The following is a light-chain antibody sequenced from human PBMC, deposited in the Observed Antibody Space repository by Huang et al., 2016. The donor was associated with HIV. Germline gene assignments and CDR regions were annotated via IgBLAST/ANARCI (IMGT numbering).Light chain of an antibody. CDR3: QQFSSYPLT. CDR1: QGIPNY. Sequence: IQLTQSPSSLSIYVGDKVTITCRASQGIPNYVAWYQQRPGEAPKLLIYAASTLQNGVPSRFSGSGSGTDFALSIANVQPEDSATYYCQQFSSYPLTFGGGTKVEIK. CDR2: AAS. J-gene: IGKJ4*01. V-gene: IGKV1-9*01.